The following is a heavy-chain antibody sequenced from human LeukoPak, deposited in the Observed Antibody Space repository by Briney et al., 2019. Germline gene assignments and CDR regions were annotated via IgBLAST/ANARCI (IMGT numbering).Heavy chain of an antibody. D-gene: IGHD6-13*01. CDR1: GFTFSDHY. Sequence: GGSLRLSCAASGFTFSDHYMDWVRQAPGKGREGFGRTRNKANSYATAYAASVEGRFTISRDDSKNSLYLQMNSLKTEDTAVYYCARGRIAAAGTDFDYWGEGTLVTVSS. V-gene: IGHV3-72*01. CDR2: TRNKANSYAT. CDR3: ARGRIAAAGTDFDY. J-gene: IGHJ4*02.